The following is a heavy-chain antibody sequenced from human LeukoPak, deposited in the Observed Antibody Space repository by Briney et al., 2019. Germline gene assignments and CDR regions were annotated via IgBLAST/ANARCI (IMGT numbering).Heavy chain of an antibody. CDR1: GFTFSSYS. V-gene: IGHV3-21*01. D-gene: IGHD1-7*01. J-gene: IGHJ4*02. CDR2: ISSSSGYI. Sequence: GGSLRLSCAASGFTFSSYSMNWVRQAPGKGLEWVSSISSSSGYIYYADSVKGRFTISRDNAKKSPYLQMNSLRAEDTAVYYCAREENYKVDYWGQGTLVTVSS. CDR3: AREENYKVDY.